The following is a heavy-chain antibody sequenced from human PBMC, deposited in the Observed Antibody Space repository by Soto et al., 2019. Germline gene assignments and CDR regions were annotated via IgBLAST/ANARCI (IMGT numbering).Heavy chain of an antibody. Sequence: ESGGGLVKPGGSLRLSCAASVFTFSSYSMNWVRQAPGKGLEWVSSITSSSSYIYYADLLKGRFTISRDNAKKSLYLQMNSLRAEDTAVYFCARGTGDYDFWRGYHATDYFDYWGQGTLVTVSS. CDR3: ARGTGDYDFWRGYHATDYFDY. J-gene: IGHJ4*02. CDR2: ITSSSSYI. CDR1: VFTFSSYS. D-gene: IGHD3-3*01. V-gene: IGHV3-21*01.